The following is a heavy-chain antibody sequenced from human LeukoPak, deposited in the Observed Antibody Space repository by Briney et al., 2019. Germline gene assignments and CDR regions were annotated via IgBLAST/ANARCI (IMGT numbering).Heavy chain of an antibody. CDR2: IYYSGST. J-gene: IGHJ4*02. Sequence: SETLSLTCTVSGGSISSYYWSWIRQPPGKGLEWIGYIYYSGSTNYNPSLKSRVTISVDTSKNQFSLKLSSVTAADTAVYYCAADLHCSSTRCYPYKFDYWGQGTLVTVSS. V-gene: IGHV4-59*01. CDR3: AADLHCSSTRCYPYKFDY. CDR1: GGSISSYY. D-gene: IGHD2-2*01.